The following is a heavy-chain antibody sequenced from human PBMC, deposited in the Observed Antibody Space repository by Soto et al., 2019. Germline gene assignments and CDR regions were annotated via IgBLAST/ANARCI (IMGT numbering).Heavy chain of an antibody. J-gene: IGHJ3*02. V-gene: IGHV4-61*01. CDR1: GGSISYEYYH. D-gene: IGHD4-17*01. Sequence: PSETLSLTCTVSGGSISYEYYHWTWIRQSPGKGLEWIGYIHYSGSIIYNPSFKSRVTISVDTSKNQHSLSLGSVTAADTAVYYCATRLTLATTTGDAFDIWGRGTMVTVSS. CDR2: IHYSGSI. CDR3: ATRLTLATTTGDAFDI.